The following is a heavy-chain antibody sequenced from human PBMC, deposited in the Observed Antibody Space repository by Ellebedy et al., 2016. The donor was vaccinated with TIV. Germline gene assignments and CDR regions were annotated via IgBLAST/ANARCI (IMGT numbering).Heavy chain of an antibody. D-gene: IGHD1-1*01. Sequence: PGGSLRLSCAASGFTFSSSWVHWVRQVPGKGLAWVARINGDGSNIGYADSVKGRFTISTDDSRTTLFLQMNSLRADDTAVYYCAQDAQGYAFAWGQGTLVTVSS. J-gene: IGHJ4*02. V-gene: IGHV3-74*01. CDR3: AQDAQGYAFA. CDR1: GFTFSSSW. CDR2: INGDGSNI.